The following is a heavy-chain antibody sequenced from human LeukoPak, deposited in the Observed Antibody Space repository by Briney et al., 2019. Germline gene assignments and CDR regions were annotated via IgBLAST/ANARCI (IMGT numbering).Heavy chain of an antibody. CDR1: GFTFSNAW. Sequence: PGGSLRLSCAASGFTFSNAWMSWVRQAPGKGLEWVGRIKSKTDGGTTDYAAPVKGRFTISRDDSKNTLYLQMNSLKTEDTAVYYCTTGGQDCGSYYEGYWGQGTLVTVSS. J-gene: IGHJ4*02. D-gene: IGHD1-26*01. CDR2: IKSKTDGGTT. V-gene: IGHV3-15*01. CDR3: TTGGQDCGSYYEGY.